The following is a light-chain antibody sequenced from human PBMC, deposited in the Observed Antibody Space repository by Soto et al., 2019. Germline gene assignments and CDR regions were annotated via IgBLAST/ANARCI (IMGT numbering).Light chain of an antibody. V-gene: IGKV3D-15*01. Sequence: EIVMTQSPATLSASPGERATLSCRASQSVRSNLAWYQQKPGQAPGLLIYDASNRATGIPARFSGSGSGTDFTLTISRLEPEDFAVYYCQHYNNWPPWTFGQGTKVDI. CDR2: DAS. J-gene: IGKJ1*01. CDR3: QHYNNWPPWT. CDR1: QSVRSN.